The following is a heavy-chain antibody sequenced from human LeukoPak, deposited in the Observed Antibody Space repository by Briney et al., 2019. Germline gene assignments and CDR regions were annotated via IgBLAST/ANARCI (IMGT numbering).Heavy chain of an antibody. Sequence: GRSLRLSCAASGFTFSSYGMHWVRQAPGKGLEWVAVIWYDGSNKYYADSVKGRFTISRDNSKNTLYLQMNSLRAEDTAVYYCARDLNDYYDSSGYYFDYWGQGTLVTVSS. D-gene: IGHD3-22*01. CDR3: ARDLNDYYDSSGYYFDY. CDR2: IWYDGSNK. J-gene: IGHJ4*02. V-gene: IGHV3-33*01. CDR1: GFTFSSYG.